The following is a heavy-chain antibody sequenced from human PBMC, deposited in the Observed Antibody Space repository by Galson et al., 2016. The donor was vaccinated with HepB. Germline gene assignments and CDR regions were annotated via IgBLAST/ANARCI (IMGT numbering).Heavy chain of an antibody. J-gene: IGHJ3*02. V-gene: IGHV1-18*04. CDR1: GYMFSSYG. D-gene: IGHD3-9*01. CDR3: ARDQYYERWTGYRRAQTSDI. Sequence: SVKVSCKASGYMFSSYGISWVRQAPGQGLEWMGGISVFNGATNYAQQSQGRVTMTTDTSTNIASMALRSLRSDDTDVYYCARDQYYERWTGYRRAQTSDIWGQGTMVTVSS. CDR2: ISVFNGAT.